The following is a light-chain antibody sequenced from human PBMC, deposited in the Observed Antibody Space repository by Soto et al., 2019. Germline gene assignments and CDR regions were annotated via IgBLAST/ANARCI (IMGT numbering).Light chain of an antibody. CDR1: SSNIENNY. Sequence: QSVLTQPPSVSAAPGQKVTISCSGSSSNIENNYVPWYQQLPGTAPKLLIYDNNKRPSGIPDRFSGSKSGTSATLAITGLQTGDEADYYCGTWDSSLSANWVFGGGTKLTVL. J-gene: IGLJ3*02. CDR2: DNN. V-gene: IGLV1-51*01. CDR3: GTWDSSLSANWV.